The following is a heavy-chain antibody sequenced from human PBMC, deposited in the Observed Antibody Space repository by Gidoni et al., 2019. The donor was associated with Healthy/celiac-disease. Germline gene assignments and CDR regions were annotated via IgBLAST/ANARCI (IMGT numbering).Heavy chain of an antibody. D-gene: IGHD6-13*01. Sequence: QVTLRESGPALVKPTQTLPLTCSFSGFSLSTSGMCVSWIRQPPGKALEWLARIDWDDDKYYSTSLKTRLTISKDTSKNQVVLTMTNMDPVDTATYYCARTSSSWRYYYYYGMDVWGQGTTVTVSS. V-gene: IGHV2-70*15. CDR3: ARTSSSWRYYYYYGMDV. CDR1: GFSLSTSGMC. J-gene: IGHJ6*02. CDR2: IDWDDDK.